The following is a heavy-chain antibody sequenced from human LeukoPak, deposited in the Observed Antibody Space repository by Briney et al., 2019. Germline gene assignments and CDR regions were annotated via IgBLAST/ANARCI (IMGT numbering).Heavy chain of an antibody. CDR1: GGTFSSYS. CDR3: ARDSYRTRNYNWFDP. J-gene: IGHJ5*02. D-gene: IGHD1-7*01. Sequence: SVKVSCKASGGTFSSYSISWVRQAPGQGLEWMGVIIPMFGTTTYAQRFQGRVTITADKSTSTAYMELSSLGSEDTAVYYCARDSYRTRNYNWFDPWGQGTLVTVSS. CDR2: IIPMFGTT. V-gene: IGHV1-69*06.